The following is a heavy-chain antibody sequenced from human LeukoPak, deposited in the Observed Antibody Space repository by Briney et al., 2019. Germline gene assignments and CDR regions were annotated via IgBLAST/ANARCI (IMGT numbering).Heavy chain of an antibody. Sequence: GGSLRLSCAASGFTFSSYAMHWVRQAPGKGLEWVAVISYDGSNKYYADSVKGRFTISRDNSKNRLYLQMNSLRAEDTAVYYCARDSRAGRGGYYFDYWGQGTLVTVSS. CDR2: ISYDGSNK. CDR3: ARDSRAGRGGYYFDY. V-gene: IGHV3-30-3*01. J-gene: IGHJ4*02. CDR1: GFTFSSYA. D-gene: IGHD2-15*01.